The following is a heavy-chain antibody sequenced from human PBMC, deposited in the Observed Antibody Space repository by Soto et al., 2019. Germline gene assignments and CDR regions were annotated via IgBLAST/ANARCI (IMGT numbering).Heavy chain of an antibody. D-gene: IGHD3-22*01. CDR2: IYQSGST. CDR3: ARGRSASGYPNFDP. CDR1: GGSITTGDYS. Sequence: SETLSLTCTVSGGSITTGDYSWNWIRQSPGKGLEWVGYIYQSGSTYYNPSLKSRATISVDRSRNSFSLKLSSVTAADTGVYYCARGRSASGYPNFDPWGQGTLVTVSS. J-gene: IGHJ5*02. V-gene: IGHV4-30-2*06.